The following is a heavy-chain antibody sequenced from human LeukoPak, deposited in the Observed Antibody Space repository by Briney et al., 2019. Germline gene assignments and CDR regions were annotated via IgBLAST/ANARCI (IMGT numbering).Heavy chain of an antibody. CDR3: AKDRSATALALRFFDF. Sequence: GGSLRLSCAASGFTFSNYAMSWVRQAPGKGLEWVAVISYDGSNKYYADSVKGRFTISRDNSKNTLSLQMNSLRPEDTALYYCAKDRSATALALRFFDFWGQGTLVTVSS. J-gene: IGHJ4*02. V-gene: IGHV3-30*18. D-gene: IGHD5-18*01. CDR2: ISYDGSNK. CDR1: GFTFSNYA.